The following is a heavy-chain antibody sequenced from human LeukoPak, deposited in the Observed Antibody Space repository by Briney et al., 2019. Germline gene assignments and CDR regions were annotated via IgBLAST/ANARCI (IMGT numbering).Heavy chain of an antibody. CDR3: ARDRPERYGDGYNLPFDY. CDR1: GGTFSSYA. J-gene: IGHJ4*02. Sequence: PGASVKVSCKASGGTFSSYAISWVRQAPGQGLEWMGGIIPIFGTANYAQKFQGRVTITADESTSTAYMELSSLRSEDTAVYYCARDRPERYGDGYNLPFDYWGQGALVTVSS. CDR2: IIPIFGTA. D-gene: IGHD5-24*01. V-gene: IGHV1-69*13.